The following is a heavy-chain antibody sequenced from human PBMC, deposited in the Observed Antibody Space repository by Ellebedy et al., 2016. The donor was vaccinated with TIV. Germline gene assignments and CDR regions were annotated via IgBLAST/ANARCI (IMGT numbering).Heavy chain of an antibody. D-gene: IGHD1-14*01. CDR2: IKEDGSEK. CDR1: GFTFSKYW. J-gene: IGHJ4*02. Sequence: GESLKISCAASGFTFSKYWMIWVRQAPGKGPEWVANIKEDGSEKYYVDSVKGRFTISRDNAKNSLYLQMNSRRDEDTAMYYCARDGMRGGDFDYWGRGTLVTVSS. CDR3: ARDGMRGGDFDY. V-gene: IGHV3-7*01.